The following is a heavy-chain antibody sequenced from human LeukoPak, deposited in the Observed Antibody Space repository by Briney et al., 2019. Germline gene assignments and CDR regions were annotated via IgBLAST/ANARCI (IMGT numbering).Heavy chain of an antibody. CDR3: AREEQWHKEAFDI. D-gene: IGHD6-19*01. CDR2: INPRDVST. CDR1: GYTFTNYY. V-gene: IGHV1-46*01. J-gene: IGHJ3*02. Sequence: ASVKVSCKASGYTFTNYYIHWVREAPGQELEWMGIINPRDVSTSYAQKIQGRVTVTRDTSTSTVYMELSSLRSEDTAVYYCAREEQWHKEAFDIWGQGTMVTVSS.